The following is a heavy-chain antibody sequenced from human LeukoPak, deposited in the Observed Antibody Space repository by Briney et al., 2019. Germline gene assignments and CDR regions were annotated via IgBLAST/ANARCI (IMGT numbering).Heavy chain of an antibody. CDR2: IIPILGTA. V-gene: IGHV1-69*04. Sequence: ASVKVSCKASGGTFSSYAISWVRQAPGQGLEWMGRIIPILGTANYAQKFQGRVTIIADKSTSTAYMELSSLRSEDTAVYYCARGAIRGDYFDYWGQGTLVTVSS. CDR3: ARGAIRGDYFDY. D-gene: IGHD1-26*01. CDR1: GGTFSSYA. J-gene: IGHJ4*02.